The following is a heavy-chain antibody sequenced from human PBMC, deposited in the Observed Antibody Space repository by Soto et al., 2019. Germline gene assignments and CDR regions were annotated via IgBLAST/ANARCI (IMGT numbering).Heavy chain of an antibody. Sequence: QLQLQESGPGLVKPSETLSLTCTVSGGSISSSSYYWGWIRQPPGKGLEWIGSIYYSGSTYYNPSLKSRVTISVDTSKNQFSLKLSSVTAADTAVYYCASTRGSAPHYGDYVRDFDLWGRGTLVTVSS. CDR2: IYYSGST. J-gene: IGHJ2*01. CDR1: GGSISSSSYY. CDR3: ASTRGSAPHYGDYVRDFDL. V-gene: IGHV4-39*01. D-gene: IGHD4-17*01.